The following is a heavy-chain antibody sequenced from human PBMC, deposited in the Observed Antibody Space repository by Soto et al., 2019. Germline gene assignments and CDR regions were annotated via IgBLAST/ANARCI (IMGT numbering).Heavy chain of an antibody. CDR2: VAQSAFT. J-gene: IGHJ4*02. Sequence: QLQLQESGPGLVKPSGTLSLTCTVSNGSMTSSLWWCGAGQSPGKGLEWLGEVAQSAFTGYNPSLKSRLTISQDTSNNQFSLRLTSVTAEDTAVYYCARNRYGGYDFDSWGQGTLVTVSS. D-gene: IGHD5-12*01. CDR3: ARNRYGGYDFDS. V-gene: IGHV4-4*02. CDR1: NGSMTSSLW.